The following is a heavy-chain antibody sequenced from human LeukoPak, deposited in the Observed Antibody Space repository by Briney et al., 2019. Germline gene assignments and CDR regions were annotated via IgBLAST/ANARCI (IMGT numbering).Heavy chain of an antibody. CDR2: ISYDGSNK. CDR1: GFTFSSYA. D-gene: IGHD3-16*01. J-gene: IGHJ5*02. CDR3: ARAGTSLRSNWFDP. V-gene: IGHV3-30-3*01. Sequence: GGSLRLSCAASGFTFSSYAMHWVRQAPGKGLEWVAVISYDGSNKYYADSVKGRFTISRDNSKNTLYLQMNNLRAEDTAVYYCARAGTSLRSNWFDPWGQGTLVTVSS.